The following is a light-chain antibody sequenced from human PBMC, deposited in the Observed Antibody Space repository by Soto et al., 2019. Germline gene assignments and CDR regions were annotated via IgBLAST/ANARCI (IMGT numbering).Light chain of an antibody. CDR2: RSN. J-gene: IGLJ2*01. Sequence: QSVLTQPPSASVTPGQRVTISCSGSSSNTGSNYVYWYQQLPGTAPKLLIYRSNQRPSGVPDRFSGSKSDTSASLAISGLRSEDEADYYCAAWDDSLTGLVFGGGTKLTVL. CDR3: AAWDDSLTGLV. CDR1: SSNTGSNY. V-gene: IGLV1-47*01.